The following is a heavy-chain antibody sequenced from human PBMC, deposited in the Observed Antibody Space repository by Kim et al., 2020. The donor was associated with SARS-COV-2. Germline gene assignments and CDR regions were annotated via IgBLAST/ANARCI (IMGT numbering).Heavy chain of an antibody. D-gene: IGHD6-13*01. J-gene: IGHJ3*02. CDR3: ARVLQGPYSSSWYAGENAFDI. CDR2: INPSGGST. V-gene: IGHV1-46*01. Sequence: ASVKVSCKASGYTFTSYYMHWVRQAPGQGLEWMGIINPSGGSTSYAQKFQGRVTMTRDTSTSTVYMELSSLRSEDTAVYYCARVLQGPYSSSWYAGENAFDIWGQGTMVTVSS. CDR1: GYTFTSYY.